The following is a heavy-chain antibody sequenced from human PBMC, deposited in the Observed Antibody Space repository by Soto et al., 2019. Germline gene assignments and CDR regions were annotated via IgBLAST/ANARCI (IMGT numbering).Heavy chain of an antibody. D-gene: IGHD3-10*01. CDR3: AREPYLPMACNDF. J-gene: IGHJ4*02. V-gene: IGHV4-30-4*01. Sequence: SGTLSLTCTVSGGSISSADFFWTWLRQPPGKGLEWLGYIYYSGTTYYTPSLKGRLIISIDTSRNQFSLSLNSVTAADTAVYFCAREPYLPMACNDFCGQRPHVTVSS. CDR1: GGSISSADFF. CDR2: IYYSGTT.